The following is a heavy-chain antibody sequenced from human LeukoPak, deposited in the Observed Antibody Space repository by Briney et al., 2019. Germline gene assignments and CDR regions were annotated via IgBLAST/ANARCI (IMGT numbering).Heavy chain of an antibody. CDR3: VGTIASRGSEY. CDR2: LPPDELGI. Sequence: GRSLRLSCEASGLTSSSYGMHWVRQAPGMGLVWVSRLPPDELGIIYADSVKGRFTVSRDNAKNTVYLQMNNLRVDDTAMYYCVGTIASRGSEYWGQGALVTVSS. J-gene: IGHJ4*02. D-gene: IGHD6-6*01. V-gene: IGHV3-74*01. CDR1: GLTSSSYG.